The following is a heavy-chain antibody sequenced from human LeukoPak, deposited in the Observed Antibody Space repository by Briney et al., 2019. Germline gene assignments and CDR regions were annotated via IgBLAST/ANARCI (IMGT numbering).Heavy chain of an antibody. V-gene: IGHV4-39*07. Sequence: SETLSLTCTVSGGSISSSSYYWGWIRQPPGKGLEWIGSIYYSGSTYYNPSLKSRVTISVDTSKNQFSLNLFSVTAADTAVYYCARGRIAAAGAFEYWGQGTLVTVSS. CDR1: GGSISSSSYY. CDR3: ARGRIAAAGAFEY. D-gene: IGHD6-13*01. J-gene: IGHJ4*02. CDR2: IYYSGST.